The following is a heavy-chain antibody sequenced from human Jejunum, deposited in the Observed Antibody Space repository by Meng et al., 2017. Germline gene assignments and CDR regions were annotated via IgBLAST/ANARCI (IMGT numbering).Heavy chain of an antibody. Sequence: GQLKESGPGLVWPAGALSLPCAVSGGFSSIYWWSWLRQPPGKGLEWIGEMHQSGSSNYNPSLKSRLTMSVDESKNHFSLKLNSVTAADTAVYYCARGWKYAWFNWGQGTLVTVSS. CDR1: GGFSSIYW. J-gene: IGHJ4*02. CDR3: ARGWKYAWFN. CDR2: MHQSGSS. D-gene: IGHD1-7*01. V-gene: IGHV4-4*02.